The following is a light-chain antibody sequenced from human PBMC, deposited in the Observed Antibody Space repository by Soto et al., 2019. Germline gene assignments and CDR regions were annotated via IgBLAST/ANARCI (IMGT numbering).Light chain of an antibody. Sequence: EIVLTQSPGTLSLSPVERSTPSFRASQSVSNNYLAWYQQKPGQAPRLLIYGASNRATGIPDRFSGSGSGTDSTLTVSRLEPEDFAVYYCQQCGSSSTFGQGTRLEIK. J-gene: IGKJ5*01. CDR3: QQCGSSST. V-gene: IGKV3-20*01. CDR2: GAS. CDR1: QSVSNNY.